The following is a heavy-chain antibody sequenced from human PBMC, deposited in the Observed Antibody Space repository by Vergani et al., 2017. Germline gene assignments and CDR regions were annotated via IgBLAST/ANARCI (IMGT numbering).Heavy chain of an antibody. CDR1: GAAIKDFY. D-gene: IGHD2/OR15-2a*01. Sequence: QVQLQESGPGLVKPSETLSLTCTVSGAAIKDFYWSWFRQPPGKGPEWIGYVYYTGSTTYNPSLKSRVTISVDTSNNQFSLRMTSLTAADTAIYYCARDRDLYCRSTTSCHNWFDPWGQGSLVTVSS. J-gene: IGHJ5*02. CDR3: ARDRDLYCRSTTSCHNWFDP. V-gene: IGHV4-59*01. CDR2: VYYTGST.